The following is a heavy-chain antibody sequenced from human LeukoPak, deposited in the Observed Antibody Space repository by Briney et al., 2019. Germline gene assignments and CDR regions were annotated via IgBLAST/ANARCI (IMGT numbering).Heavy chain of an antibody. CDR2: IIPIFGTA. D-gene: IGHD3-16*01. V-gene: IGHV1-69*13. J-gene: IGHJ5*02. Sequence: SVKVSCKASGGTSSSYAISWVRQAPGQGLEWMGGIIPIFGTANYAQKFQGRVTITADESTSTAYMELSSLRSEDTAVYYCARDGGGWGPEYNWFDPWGQGTLVTVSS. CDR3: ARDGGGWGPEYNWFDP. CDR1: GGTSSSYA.